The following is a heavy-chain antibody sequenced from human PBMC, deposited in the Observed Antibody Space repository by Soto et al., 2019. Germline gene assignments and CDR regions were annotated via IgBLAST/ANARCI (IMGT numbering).Heavy chain of an antibody. V-gene: IGHV3-15*07. CDR2: IKSKTDGGTT. CDR3: TTDEYYYGSGSPLYYYGMDV. D-gene: IGHD3-10*01. J-gene: IGHJ6*02. Sequence: EVQLVESGGGLVKPGGSLRLSCAASGFTFSNAWMNWVRQAPGKGLEWVGRIKSKTDGGTTDYAVPVKGRFTISRDDSKNTLYLQMNSLKTEDTAVYYCTTDEYYYGSGSPLYYYGMDVWGQGTTVTVSS. CDR1: GFTFSNAW.